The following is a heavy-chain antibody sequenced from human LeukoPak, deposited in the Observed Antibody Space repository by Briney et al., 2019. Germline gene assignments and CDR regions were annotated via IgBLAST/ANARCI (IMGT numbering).Heavy chain of an antibody. J-gene: IGHJ4*02. V-gene: IGHV4-59*01. Sequence: PSETLSLTCTVSGGSISSYYWSWIRQPPGKGLEWIGYIYYSGSTNYNPSIKSRVTISVDTSKNQFSLKLSSVTAADTAVYYCARCPLGYGYPDCWGQGTLVTVSS. D-gene: IGHD5-18*01. CDR1: GGSISSYY. CDR2: IYYSGST. CDR3: ARCPLGYGYPDC.